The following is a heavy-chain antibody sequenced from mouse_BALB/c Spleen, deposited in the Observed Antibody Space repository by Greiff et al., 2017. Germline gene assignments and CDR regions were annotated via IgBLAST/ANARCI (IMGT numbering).Heavy chain of an antibody. Sequence: EVNVVESGGGLVKLGGSLKLSCAASGFTFSSYYMSWVRQTPEKRLELVAAINSNGGSTYYPDTVKGRFTISRDNAKNTLYLQMSSLKSEDTALYDCARHEDYGSWFAYWGQGTLVTVSA. V-gene: IGHV5-6-2*01. CDR2: INSNGGST. CDR1: GFTFSSYY. D-gene: IGHD1-1*02. CDR3: ARHEDYGSWFAY. J-gene: IGHJ3*01.